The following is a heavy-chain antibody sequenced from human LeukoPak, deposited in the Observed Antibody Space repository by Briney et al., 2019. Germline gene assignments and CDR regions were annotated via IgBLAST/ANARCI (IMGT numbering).Heavy chain of an antibody. CDR1: GYSFTSYW. V-gene: IGHV5-51*01. J-gene: IGHJ5*02. Sequence: GESLKISCKGSGYSFTSYWIGWVRQMPGKGLEWMGIIYPGDSDTRYSPSFQGHVTISTDKSINTAYLQWSSLKASDTAIYYCARHFSGAYDFFDPWGQGTLVTVSS. CDR2: IYPGDSDT. D-gene: IGHD1-26*01. CDR3: ARHFSGAYDFFDP.